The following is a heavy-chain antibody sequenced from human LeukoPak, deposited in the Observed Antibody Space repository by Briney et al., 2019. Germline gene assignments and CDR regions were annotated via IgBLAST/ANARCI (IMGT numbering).Heavy chain of an antibody. CDR1: GFTFSDYY. V-gene: IGHV3-11*01. J-gene: IGHJ4*02. D-gene: IGHD5-18*01. Sequence: GGSLRLSCAASGFTFSDYYMSWIRQAPGKGLEGVSYISSSGSTIYYADSVKGRFTISRDNAKNSLYLQMNSLRAEDTAVYYCARDRVDTAMVDVWGQGTLVTVSS. CDR3: ARDRVDTAMVDV. CDR2: ISSSGSTI.